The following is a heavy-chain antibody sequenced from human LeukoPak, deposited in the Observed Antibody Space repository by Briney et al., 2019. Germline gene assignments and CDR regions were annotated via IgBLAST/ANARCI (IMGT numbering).Heavy chain of an antibody. CDR1: GFTLSKYA. CDR3: VKDVLATIMFDW. CDR2: ITSDGGST. Sequence: GGSLRLSCSASGFTLSKYAMHWVRQAPGKGPECVSGITSDGGSTYYTDSVKGRFTISRDNSKKTLYLQMGSLRTEDTAVYYCVKDVLATIMFDWGGEGSLVTVSS. V-gene: IGHV3-64D*09. J-gene: IGHJ4*02. D-gene: IGHD5-24*01.